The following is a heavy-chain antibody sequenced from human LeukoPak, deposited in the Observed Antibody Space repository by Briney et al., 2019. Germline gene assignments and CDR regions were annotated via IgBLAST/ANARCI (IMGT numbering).Heavy chain of an antibody. D-gene: IGHD3-3*01. CDR1: GFTFSSYW. Sequence: PGGSLRLSCAASGFTFSSYWMHWVRQAPGKGLVWVSRINSDGSSTSHADSVKGRFTISRDNAKNTLYLQMNSLRAEDTAVYYCARVINYDFWSGYYPLDYWGQGTLVTVSS. V-gene: IGHV3-74*01. CDR3: ARVINYDFWSGYYPLDY. CDR2: INSDGSST. J-gene: IGHJ4*02.